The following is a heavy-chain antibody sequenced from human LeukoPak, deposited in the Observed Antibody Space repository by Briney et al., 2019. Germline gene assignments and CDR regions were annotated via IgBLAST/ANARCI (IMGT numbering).Heavy chain of an antibody. D-gene: IGHD2-2*01. Sequence: GASVKVSCKASGYTFSSYGISWVRRAPGQGLEWMGWISADNGNTNYVQKFQGRVTMTTDTSTSTAYMELRSLRSDDTAVYYCARALYHTFDYWGQGTLVTVSS. CDR3: ARALYHTFDY. CDR1: GYTFSSYG. CDR2: ISADNGNT. J-gene: IGHJ4*02. V-gene: IGHV1-18*01.